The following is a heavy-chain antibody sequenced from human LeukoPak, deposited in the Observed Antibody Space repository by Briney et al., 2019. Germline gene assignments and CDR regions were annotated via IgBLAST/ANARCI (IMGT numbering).Heavy chain of an antibody. CDR1: GGSISSYY. CDR2: IYYSGTT. D-gene: IGHD2-21*02. J-gene: IGHJ4*02. V-gene: IGHV4-59*01. Sequence: SETLSLTCTVSGGSISSYYWSWIRQPPGKGLEWIGDIYYSGTTNYNPSLESPVTISIDTSKNQFSLKLSSVTAADTAVYYCARGGTRDGGHYSDYWGQGTLVTVSS. CDR3: ARGGTRDGGHYSDY.